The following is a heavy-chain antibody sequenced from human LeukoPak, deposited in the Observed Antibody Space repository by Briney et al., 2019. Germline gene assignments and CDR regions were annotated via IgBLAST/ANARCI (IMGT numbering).Heavy chain of an antibody. Sequence: SVKVSCKASGGTFSSYAISWVRQAPGRGLEWMGRIIPILGIANYAQKFQGRVTITADKSTSTAYMELSSLRSEDTAVYYCAKLSGLYRITGSTPDAFDIWGQGTMVTVSS. D-gene: IGHD2-15*01. J-gene: IGHJ3*02. CDR3: AKLSGLYRITGSTPDAFDI. CDR2: IIPILGIA. CDR1: GGTFSSYA. V-gene: IGHV1-69*10.